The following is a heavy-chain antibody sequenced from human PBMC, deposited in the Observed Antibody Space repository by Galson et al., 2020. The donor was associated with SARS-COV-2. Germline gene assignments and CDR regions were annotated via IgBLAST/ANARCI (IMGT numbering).Heavy chain of an antibody. J-gene: IGHJ4*02. CDR2: INKDGTRT. CDR3: ARPELLFFDDRETFLDY. CDR1: GFTFSSYW. Sequence: GGSLRLSCAASGFTFSSYWMHWVRQVPGKGLEWVSRINKDGTRTQYAESVKGRFAISRDNAKESLYLQMNSLRAEDTAVYYCARPELLFFDDRETFLDYWGQGTLVTVSS. D-gene: IGHD3-3*01. V-gene: IGHV3-74*03.